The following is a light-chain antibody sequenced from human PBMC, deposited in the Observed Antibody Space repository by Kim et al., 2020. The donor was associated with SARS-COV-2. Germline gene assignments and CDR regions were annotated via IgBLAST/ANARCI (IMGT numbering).Light chain of an antibody. Sequence: SASVGDSVTFTCRASQNIRTYLNWYQQKPGKAPELLIYAASSLQSGVPSRFTGSGSGTDFTLTIGSLQPEDCATYYCQQSYKIPYTFGQGTKLEI. CDR2: AAS. CDR1: QNIRTY. CDR3: QQSYKIPYT. J-gene: IGKJ2*01. V-gene: IGKV1-39*01.